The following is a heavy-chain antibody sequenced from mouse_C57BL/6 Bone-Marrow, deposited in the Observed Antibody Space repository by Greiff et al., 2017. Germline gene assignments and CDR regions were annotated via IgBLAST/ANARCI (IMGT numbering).Heavy chain of an antibody. CDR2: FYPGSGSI. V-gene: IGHV1-62-2*01. J-gene: IGHJ3*01. CDR3: ARHEDGSSPAWFAY. D-gene: IGHD1-1*01. Sequence: VKLVESGAELVKPGASVKLSCKASGYTFTEYTIHWVKQRSGQGLEWIGWFYPGSGSIKYNEKFKDKATLTADKSSSTVYMGLSRLTSEDSAVYFCARHEDGSSPAWFAYWGQGTLVTVSA. CDR1: GYTFTEYT.